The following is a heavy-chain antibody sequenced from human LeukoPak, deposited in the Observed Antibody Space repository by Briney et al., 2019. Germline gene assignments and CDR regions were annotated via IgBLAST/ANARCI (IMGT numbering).Heavy chain of an antibody. CDR2: ISNSDGRT. D-gene: IGHD3-22*01. Sequence: GGSLRLSCAASGFIFSNYAMSWVRQAPGKGLEWVSVISNSDGRTYYADSVKGRFTISRDNSKSTLYLQVKSLRAEDTAVYYCAIAYYFDNSGSYYFDYWGQGTLVTVSS. CDR3: AIAYYFDNSGSYYFDY. CDR1: GFIFSNYA. J-gene: IGHJ4*02. V-gene: IGHV3-23*01.